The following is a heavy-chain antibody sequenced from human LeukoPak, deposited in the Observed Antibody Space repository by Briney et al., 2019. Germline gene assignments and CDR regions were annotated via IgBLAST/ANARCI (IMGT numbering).Heavy chain of an antibody. CDR2: IKSKTDGGTT. D-gene: IGHD3-10*01. CDR1: GFTFSTYS. J-gene: IGHJ4*02. CDR3: TTDYTYDSGSYYKFDY. Sequence: PGGSLRLSCAASGFTFSTYSMSWVRQAPGKGLEWVGRIKSKTDGGTTDYATPVKGRFTISRDDSKNTLYLQMNSLKTEDTAVYYCTTDYTYDSGSYYKFDYWGQGTLVTVSS. V-gene: IGHV3-15*01.